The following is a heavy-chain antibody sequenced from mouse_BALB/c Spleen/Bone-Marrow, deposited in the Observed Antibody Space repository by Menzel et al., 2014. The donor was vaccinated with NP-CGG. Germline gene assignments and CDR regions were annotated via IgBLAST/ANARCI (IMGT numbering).Heavy chain of an antibody. CDR1: DYSITGDYA. Sequence: EVKLVESGPGLVKPSQSLSLTCTVTDYSITGDYAWNWIRQFPGNKLEWMGYIRYSGSTSYNPSLKSRISITRDTSKNQFFLQLNSVTTEDTATYYCAIGSSPYYYGMDYWGQGTSVTVSS. D-gene: IGHD1-1*01. J-gene: IGHJ4*01. CDR3: AIGSSPYYYGMDY. CDR2: IRYSGST. V-gene: IGHV3-2*02.